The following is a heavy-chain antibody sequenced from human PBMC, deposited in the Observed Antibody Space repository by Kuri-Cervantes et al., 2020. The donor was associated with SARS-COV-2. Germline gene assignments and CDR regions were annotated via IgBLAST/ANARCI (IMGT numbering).Heavy chain of an antibody. Sequence: GESLKISCAASGFTFSSYAMSWVRQAPGKGLDWVSAITGNDDTTHYADSVKGRFTISRDNSKNTLYLQMNNLRGEDTAVYYCAKDRGYDHYSGMDVWGQGTTVTVSS. CDR3: AKDRGYDHYSGMDV. CDR2: ITGNDDTT. V-gene: IGHV3-23*01. D-gene: IGHD5-12*01. J-gene: IGHJ6*01. CDR1: GFTFSSYA.